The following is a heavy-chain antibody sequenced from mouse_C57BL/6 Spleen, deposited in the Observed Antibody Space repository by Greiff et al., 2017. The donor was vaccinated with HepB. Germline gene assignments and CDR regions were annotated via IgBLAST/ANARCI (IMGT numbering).Heavy chain of an antibody. CDR1: GFTFSSYA. D-gene: IGHD2-1*01. CDR2: ISDGGSYT. Sequence: EVKVVESGGGLVKPGGSLKLSCAASGFTFSSYAMSWVRQTPEKRLEWVATISDGGSYTYYPDNVKGRFTISRDNAKNNLYLQMSHLKSEDTAMYYCARRGNYYHWYFDVWGTGTTVTVSS. CDR3: ARRGNYYHWYFDV. J-gene: IGHJ1*03. V-gene: IGHV5-4*03.